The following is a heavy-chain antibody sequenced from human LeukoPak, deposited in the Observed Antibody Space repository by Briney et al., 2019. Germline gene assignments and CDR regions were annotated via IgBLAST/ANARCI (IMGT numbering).Heavy chain of an antibody. J-gene: IGHJ4*02. D-gene: IGHD2-2*02. V-gene: IGHV3-7*01. CDR1: GFTFSSYW. CDR2: IKQDGSEK. CDR3: ARDSDTQFYDY. Sequence: PGGSLRFSCAASGFTFSSYWMSWVRQAPGKGLERVANIKQDGSEKYYVDSVKGRFTISRDNAKNSLYLQMNSLRAEDTAVYYCARDSDTQFYDYWGQGTLVTVSS.